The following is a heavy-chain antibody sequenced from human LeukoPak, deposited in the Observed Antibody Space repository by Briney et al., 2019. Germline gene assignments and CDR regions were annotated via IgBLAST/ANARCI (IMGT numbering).Heavy chain of an antibody. D-gene: IGHD5-18*01. CDR2: ISRGSSYI. Sequence: GGSLRLSCAASGFTFSSYSMNWVRQAPGKGLEWVSSISRGSSYIYYADPVKGRFTISRDNAKDSLYLQMNSLRAEDTAVYYCARDRSTDTAMDAFDYWGQGTLVTVSS. J-gene: IGHJ4*02. CDR3: ARDRSTDTAMDAFDY. CDR1: GFTFSSYS. V-gene: IGHV3-21*01.